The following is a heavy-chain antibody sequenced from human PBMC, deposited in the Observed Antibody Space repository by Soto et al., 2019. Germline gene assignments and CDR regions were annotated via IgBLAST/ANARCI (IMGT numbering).Heavy chain of an antibody. Sequence: GGSLRLSCAASGFTFSSYSMNWVRQAPGKGLEWVSSISSSSSYIYYADSVKGRFTISRDNAKNSLYLQMNSLRAEDTAVYYCASLDCSSTSCYETGFFDYWGQGTLVTVSS. V-gene: IGHV3-21*01. CDR3: ASLDCSSTSCYETGFFDY. J-gene: IGHJ4*02. CDR2: ISSSSSYI. D-gene: IGHD2-2*01. CDR1: GFTFSSYS.